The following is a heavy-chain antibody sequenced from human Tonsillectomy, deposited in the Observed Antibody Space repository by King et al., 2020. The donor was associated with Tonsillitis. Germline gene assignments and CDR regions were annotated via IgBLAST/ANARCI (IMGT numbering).Heavy chain of an antibody. CDR1: GFTFSSYG. V-gene: IGHV3-30*18. CDR2: ISYDGSNK. J-gene: IGHJ4*02. CDR3: AKTSPYGGYAPAFDY. D-gene: IGHD5-12*01. Sequence: HVQLVESGGGVVQPGRSLRLSCAASGFTFSSYGMHWVRQAPGKGLEGGAVISYDGSNKYYADSVKGRFTISRDNSKNTLYLQMNSLRAEDTAVYYCAKTSPYGGYAPAFDYWGQGTLVTVSS.